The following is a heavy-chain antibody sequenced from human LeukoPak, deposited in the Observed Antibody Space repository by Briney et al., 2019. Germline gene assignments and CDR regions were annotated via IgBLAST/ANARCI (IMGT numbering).Heavy chain of an antibody. CDR1: GFTLTSYW. V-gene: IGHV3-7*01. D-gene: IGHD2-15*01. J-gene: IGHJ4*02. Sequence: PGGSLRLSCAPSGFTLTSYWMSWVRQAPGKGRGWVANIKQEGGEEYYVDSVKGRFTTSRDNAKNSLYLQMNRLRGEYVAVYYCARQTVVVFALDYWGQGTLVTVSS. CDR3: ARQTVVVFALDY. CDR2: IKQEGGEE.